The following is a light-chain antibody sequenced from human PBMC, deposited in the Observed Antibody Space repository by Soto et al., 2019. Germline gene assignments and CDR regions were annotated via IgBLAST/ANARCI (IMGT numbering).Light chain of an antibody. CDR2: GAS. CDR3: LQYVISSP. V-gene: IGKV3-20*01. J-gene: IGKJ1*01. Sequence: VLKISPGAVSLTKRERATLSCRASQSVSNNYLAWYQQKPGQAPRPLIYGASNRAPGIPDRFSGSGSGTDFTLTISRLEPEDFGVYYCLQYVISSPFGQLAKVDI. CDR1: QSVSNNY.